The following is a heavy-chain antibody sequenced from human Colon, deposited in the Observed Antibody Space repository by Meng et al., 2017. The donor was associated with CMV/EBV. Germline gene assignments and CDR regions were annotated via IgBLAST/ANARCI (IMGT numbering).Heavy chain of an antibody. Sequence: ASVLVSCKASGYTFTNYYIHWVRQAPGQGLEWLGVINASGSSTMFSQILQGRVIVTRDTSTNTVHMEVTSLRSEDTATYYCARGAVGKYRRPYLATDVWGQGTTVTVSS. D-gene: IGHD2-2*01. J-gene: IGHJ6*02. CDR3: ARGAVGKYRRPYLATDV. CDR1: GYTFTNYY. CDR2: INASGSST. V-gene: IGHV1-46*04.